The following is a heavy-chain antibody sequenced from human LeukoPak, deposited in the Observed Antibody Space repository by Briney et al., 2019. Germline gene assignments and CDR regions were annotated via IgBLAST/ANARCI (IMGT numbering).Heavy chain of an antibody. J-gene: IGHJ4*02. CDR1: GYTFTSYY. D-gene: IGHD3-22*01. Sequence: ASVKVSCKASGYTFTSYYMHWVRQAPGQGLEWMGIINPSGGGTSYAQKFQGRVTMTRDTSTSTVYMELSSLRSEDTAVYYCARASWGSSGYYYPFDYWGQGTLVTVSS. CDR2: INPSGGGT. V-gene: IGHV1-46*01. CDR3: ARASWGSSGYYYPFDY.